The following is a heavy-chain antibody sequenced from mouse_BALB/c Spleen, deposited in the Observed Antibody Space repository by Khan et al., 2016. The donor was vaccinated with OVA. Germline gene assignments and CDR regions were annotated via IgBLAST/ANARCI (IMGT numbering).Heavy chain of an antibody. CDR3: TRGWLRAGYALDY. CDR1: GFTFTDYY. CDR2: IRNKANGYNT. Sequence: EVELVESGGGLVQPGGSLRLSCATSGFTFTDYYMSWVRQPPGKALEWLGFIRNKANGYNTEYSASVKGRFTISRDNSPSILQLQMNTLMAEDSATYYCTRGWLRAGYALDYWGQGTTVTVSS. D-gene: IGHD2-2*01. J-gene: IGHJ4*01. V-gene: IGHV7-3*02.